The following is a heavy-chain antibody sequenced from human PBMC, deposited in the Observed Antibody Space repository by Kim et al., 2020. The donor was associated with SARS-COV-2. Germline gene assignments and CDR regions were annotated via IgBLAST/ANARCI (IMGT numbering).Heavy chain of an antibody. V-gene: IGHV3-23*01. Sequence: GGSLRLSCAASGFTFSSYAMSWVRQAPGKGLEWVSSISGSGGSTYYADSVKGRFTISRDNSKNTLYLQMNSLRAEDTAVYYCAKTVGPETLLGYYFDYWGQGTLVTVSS. CDR2: ISGSGGST. CDR1: GFTFSSYA. D-gene: IGHD2-15*01. J-gene: IGHJ4*02. CDR3: AKTVGPETLLGYYFDY.